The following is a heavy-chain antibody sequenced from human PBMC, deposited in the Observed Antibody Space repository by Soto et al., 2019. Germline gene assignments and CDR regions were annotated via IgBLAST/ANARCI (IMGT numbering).Heavy chain of an antibody. V-gene: IGHV4-4*07. Sequence: SETLSLTCTVSGGSISSYYWSWIRQPAGKGLVWTGRIYTSGSTNYNPSLKSRVTMSLDTSKNQFSLKLSSVTAADTAVYYCARDRLGFSSTSCYPEWDQGTLVTVSS. D-gene: IGHD2-2*01. CDR3: ARDRLGFSSTSCYPE. J-gene: IGHJ4*02. CDR2: IYTSGST. CDR1: GGSISSYY.